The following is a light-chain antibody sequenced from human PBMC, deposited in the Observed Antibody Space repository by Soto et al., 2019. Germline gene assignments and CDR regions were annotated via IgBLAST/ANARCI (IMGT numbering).Light chain of an antibody. J-gene: IGLJ1*01. Sequence: ALTQPASVSGSPGQSIAISCTGSGSDVGGYNYVSWYQQHPGKAPKLIIYGVSHRPSGVSTRFSASRSAYTASLTISGLQAEDEADYYCSSFTSGSTLPGVFGTGTKLTVL. CDR3: SSFTSGSTLPGV. V-gene: IGLV2-14*01. CDR2: GVS. CDR1: GSDVGGYNY.